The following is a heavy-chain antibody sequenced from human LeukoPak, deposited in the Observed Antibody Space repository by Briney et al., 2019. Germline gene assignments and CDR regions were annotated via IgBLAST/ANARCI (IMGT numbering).Heavy chain of an antibody. V-gene: IGHV3-9*01. Sequence: GGSLRLSCAASGFTFDDYAMHWVRQAPGKGLEWASGIGWNSGSIGYADSVKGRFTISRDNAKNSLYLQMNSLRAEDTALYYCAKTPARYCSSTSCYSYFDYWGQGTLVTVSS. J-gene: IGHJ4*02. CDR1: GFTFDDYA. CDR3: AKTPARYCSSTSCYSYFDY. CDR2: IGWNSGSI. D-gene: IGHD2-2*02.